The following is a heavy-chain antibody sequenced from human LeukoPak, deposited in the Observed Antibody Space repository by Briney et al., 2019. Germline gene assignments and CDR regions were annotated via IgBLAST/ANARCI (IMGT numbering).Heavy chain of an antibody. D-gene: IGHD5-18*01. J-gene: IGHJ6*02. Sequence: SETLSLTCTVSGGSISNYYWSWIRQPPGKGLEWIGYISYSGSTNYNPSHKSRVTISVDMSKNQFSLKLSSVTAADTAVYYCARDSGPGYSFGLYYYYGLDVWGQGTTVTVSS. CDR1: GGSISNYY. CDR2: ISYSGST. CDR3: ARDSGPGYSFGLYYYYGLDV. V-gene: IGHV4-59*01.